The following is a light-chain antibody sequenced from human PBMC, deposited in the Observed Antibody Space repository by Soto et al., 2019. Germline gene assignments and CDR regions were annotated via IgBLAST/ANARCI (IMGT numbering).Light chain of an antibody. V-gene: IGKV2-24*01. J-gene: IGKJ1*01. Sequence: DIVMTQTPLSSPVTLGQAASISCRASQSIVHNGRNTYLSWFQQRPGQPPRRLIYKVSDRFSGVPDRFSGSGAGTDFTLTISRVEAEDVGVYYCMQAKQSSWTFGQGTKVDI. CDR3: MQAKQSSWT. CDR2: KVS. CDR1: QSIVHNGRNTY.